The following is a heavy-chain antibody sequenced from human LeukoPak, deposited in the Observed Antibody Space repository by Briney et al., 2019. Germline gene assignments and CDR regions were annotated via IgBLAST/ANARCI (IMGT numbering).Heavy chain of an antibody. J-gene: IGHJ4*02. D-gene: IGHD6-19*01. CDR1: GGSFRGYY. Sequence: SETLSLTCAVYGGSFRGYYWSWIRQPPGKGLEWIGEINHSGSTNYNPSLKSRVTISVDTSKNQFSLKLSSVTAADTAVYYCARRVAVAGKVDYWGQGTLVTVSS. CDR3: ARRVAVAGKVDY. CDR2: INHSGST. V-gene: IGHV4-34*01.